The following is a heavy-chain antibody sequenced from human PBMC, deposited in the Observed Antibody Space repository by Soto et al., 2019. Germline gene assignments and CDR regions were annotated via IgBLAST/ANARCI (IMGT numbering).Heavy chain of an antibody. Sequence: SEALSVTGILSDCSISSSSYYWGWIRHPPGNGLDWIGSIYYSGSTYYNPSLKSRVTISVDTSKNHFSLKLSSVTAADTAVYYCARQYGSGSYGYYYYGMDVWGQGTTVTVSS. CDR2: IYYSGST. CDR1: DCSISSSSYY. J-gene: IGHJ6*02. V-gene: IGHV4-39*01. CDR3: ARQYGSGSYGYYYYGMDV. D-gene: IGHD3-10*01.